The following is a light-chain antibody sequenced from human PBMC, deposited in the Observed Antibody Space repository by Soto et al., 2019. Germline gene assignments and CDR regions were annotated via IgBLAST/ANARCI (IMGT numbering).Light chain of an antibody. Sequence: QPRSGFGCPSRWLPNPCNGKSSDVGSYNLVSWYQQHPGKAPKLMIYEGSKRPSGVSNRFSGSKSGNTASLTISGLQAEDEADYYCCSYAGTIYVFGTGTRSPS. J-gene: IGLJ1*01. CDR1: SSDVGSYNL. CDR3: CSYAGTIYV. CDR2: EGS. V-gene: IGLV2-23*01.